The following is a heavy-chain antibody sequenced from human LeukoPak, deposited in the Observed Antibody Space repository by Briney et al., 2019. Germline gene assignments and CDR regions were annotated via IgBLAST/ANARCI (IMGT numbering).Heavy chain of an antibody. CDR1: GGSVSISSYY. CDR3: ARYHSGYDDY. CDR2: MYYSGST. V-gene: IGHV4-39*07. J-gene: IGHJ4*02. Sequence: PSETLSLTCTVSGGSVSISSYYWGWIRQPPGKGLEWIGSMYYSGSTYYNPSLKSRVTISVDTSKNQFSLKLSSVTAADTAVYYCARYHSGYDDYWGQGTLVTVSS. D-gene: IGHD5-12*01.